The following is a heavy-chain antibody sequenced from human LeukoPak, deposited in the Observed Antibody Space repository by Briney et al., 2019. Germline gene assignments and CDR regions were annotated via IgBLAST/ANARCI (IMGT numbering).Heavy chain of an antibody. V-gene: IGHV1-18*01. Sequence: ASVKVSCKASGYTFTSYGISWVRQAPGQGLEWMGWISAYNGNTNYGQKLQGRVTMTTDTSTSTAYMELRSLRSDDTAVYYCARDSDIVVVPAGSFDPWGQGTLVTVSS. J-gene: IGHJ5*02. CDR2: ISAYNGNT. D-gene: IGHD2-2*01. CDR1: GYTFTSYG. CDR3: ARDSDIVVVPAGSFDP.